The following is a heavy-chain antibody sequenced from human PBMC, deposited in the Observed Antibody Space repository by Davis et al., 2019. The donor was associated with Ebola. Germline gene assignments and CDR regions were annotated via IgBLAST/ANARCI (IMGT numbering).Heavy chain of an antibody. Sequence: PGGSLRLSCAASGFTFSGYNVNWIRQAPGKGLEWVASISKNGGSVYYADSMKGRVTISRDNAKNSLYLQINSLTAEDTAVYYCARDPGFLRLVGEYYFDYWGHGTLVTVSS. CDR1: GFTFSGYN. CDR3: ARDPGFLRLVGEYYFDY. V-gene: IGHV3-21*01. CDR2: ISKNGGSV. D-gene: IGHD3-10*01. J-gene: IGHJ4*01.